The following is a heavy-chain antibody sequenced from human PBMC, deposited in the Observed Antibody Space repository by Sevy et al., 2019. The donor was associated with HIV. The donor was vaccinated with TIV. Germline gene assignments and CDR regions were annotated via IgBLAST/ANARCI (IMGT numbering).Heavy chain of an antibody. D-gene: IGHD3-22*01. Sequence: ASVKVSCKVSGYTLTKLSMHWVRQTPGKGLEWMGTFDPEDDNRVHAQTFQGRVTMTEDTSTDTAYMELTSLRSEDTAVYYCATTKDYYESSGYPFDHWGQGTLVTVSS. CDR3: ATTKDYYESSGYPFDH. V-gene: IGHV1-24*01. CDR1: GYTLTKLS. CDR2: FDPEDDNR. J-gene: IGHJ4*02.